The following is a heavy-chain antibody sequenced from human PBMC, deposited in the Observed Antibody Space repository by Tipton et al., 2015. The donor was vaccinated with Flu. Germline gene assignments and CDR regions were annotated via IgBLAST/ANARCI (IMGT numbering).Heavy chain of an antibody. CDR1: GGSISRSNYY. V-gene: IGHV4-39*07. CDR3: ARAVYDFWTVHLSYFDP. D-gene: IGHD3/OR15-3a*01. J-gene: IGHJ5*02. CDR2: LYYSGST. Sequence: LSLTCNVSGGSISRSNYYWGWIRQPPGKGLEWIGSLYYSGSTYYNPSLKSRVSISVDTSKNQFSLKVNSVTAADTAVYYCARAVYDFWTVHLSYFDPWGQGTLVTVSS.